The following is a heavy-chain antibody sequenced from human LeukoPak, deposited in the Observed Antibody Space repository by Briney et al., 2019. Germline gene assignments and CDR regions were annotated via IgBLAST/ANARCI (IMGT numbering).Heavy chain of an antibody. D-gene: IGHD2-15*01. CDR3: AKDLDCSGGTCHKAFDC. Sequence: GGSLRLSCAASRFTLSNYWMSWVRQAPGKGLEWVAFIRYDGSDKFYGDSVKGRFTTSRDNSKNTLYLQMSRLRVEDTAVYYCAKDLDCSGGTCHKAFDCWGQGTLVTVSS. CDR2: IRYDGSDK. CDR1: RFTLSNYW. V-gene: IGHV3-30*02. J-gene: IGHJ4*02.